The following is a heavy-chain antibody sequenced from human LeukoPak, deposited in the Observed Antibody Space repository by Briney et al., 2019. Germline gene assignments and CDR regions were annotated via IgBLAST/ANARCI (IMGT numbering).Heavy chain of an antibody. CDR1: EFTFSNSG. V-gene: IGHV3-30*02. D-gene: IGHD2-21*02. J-gene: IGHJ4*02. CDR3: ARDVGGGDWKFDY. Sequence: GGSLRLSCAASEFTFSNSGMHWVRQAPGKGLEWVAFIRFDGGTKYYADSVKGRFTISRDNSKNTLYLQMNSLRAEDTAVYYCARDVGGGDWKFDYWGQGTLVTVSS. CDR2: IRFDGGTK.